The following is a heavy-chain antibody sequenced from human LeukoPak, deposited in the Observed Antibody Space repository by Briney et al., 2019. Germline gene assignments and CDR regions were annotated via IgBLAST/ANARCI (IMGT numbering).Heavy chain of an antibody. D-gene: IGHD3-22*01. CDR2: IGDSGGST. Sequence: GGSLRLSCAVSGITLSNYGMTWVRQAPGKGLEWVAGIGDSGGSTNYADSVKGRYTISRDNSKNTLYLQMNSLRAEDTAVYFCAKRGVVIRVILVGFHKEAYYFDSWGQGALVTVSS. CDR1: GITLSNYG. J-gene: IGHJ4*02. CDR3: AKRGVVIRVILVGFHKEAYYFDS. V-gene: IGHV3-23*01.